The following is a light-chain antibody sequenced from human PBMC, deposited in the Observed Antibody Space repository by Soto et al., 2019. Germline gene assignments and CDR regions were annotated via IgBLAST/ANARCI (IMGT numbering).Light chain of an antibody. Sequence: DIPMTQSPSPLSASIGDRVTITCRASQTINNWLAWYQQKPGKAPNLLIYPASNLETGVPSRFSGSAFGTEFTLTISSLQPDDFATYYCQHYNSYPWTVGQGTKVEIK. V-gene: IGKV1-5*01. CDR1: QTINNW. J-gene: IGKJ1*01. CDR3: QHYNSYPWT. CDR2: PAS.